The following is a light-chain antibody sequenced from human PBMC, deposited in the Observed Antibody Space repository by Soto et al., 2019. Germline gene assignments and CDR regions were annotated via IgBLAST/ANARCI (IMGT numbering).Light chain of an antibody. Sequence: QSALTQAASVSGSPGQSITISCTGTSSDIGGSDYVSWYQKHPGKAPKVIIYEVSDRPSGVSDRFSGSKSGNTASLPISGLQAEDEADYYCSSYVTSGTLVFGGGTKVTVL. CDR3: SSYVTSGTLV. CDR2: EVS. CDR1: SSDIGGSDY. J-gene: IGLJ3*02. V-gene: IGLV2-14*01.